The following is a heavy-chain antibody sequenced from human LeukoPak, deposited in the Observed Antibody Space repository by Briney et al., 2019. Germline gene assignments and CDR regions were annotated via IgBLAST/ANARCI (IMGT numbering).Heavy chain of an antibody. Sequence: GGSLRLSCAASGFTFSSYWMHWVRQAPGKGLEWVSAISGSGGSTYYADSVKGRFTISRDNSKNTLYLQMNSLRAEDTAVYYCAKWGSLAEYFQHWGQGTLVTVSS. V-gene: IGHV3-23*01. CDR3: AKWGSLAEYFQH. J-gene: IGHJ1*01. CDR1: GFTFSSYW. D-gene: IGHD3-16*01. CDR2: ISGSGGST.